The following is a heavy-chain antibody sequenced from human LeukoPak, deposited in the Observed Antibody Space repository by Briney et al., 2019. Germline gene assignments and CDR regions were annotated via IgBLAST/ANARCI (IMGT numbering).Heavy chain of an antibody. CDR2: IYYSGST. CDR3: AGHGGGDYYDSSGYYRDAFDI. D-gene: IGHD3-22*01. Sequence: ASETLSLTCTVSGGSISSSSYYWGWIRQPPGKGLEWIGSIYYSGSTYYNPSLKSRVTISVDTSKNQFSLKLSSVTAADTAVYYCAGHGGGDYYDSSGYYRDAFDIWGQGTMVTVSS. J-gene: IGHJ3*02. V-gene: IGHV4-39*01. CDR1: GGSISSSSYY.